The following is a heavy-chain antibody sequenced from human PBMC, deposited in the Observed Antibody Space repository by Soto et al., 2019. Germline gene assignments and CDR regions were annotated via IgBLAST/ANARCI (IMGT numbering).Heavy chain of an antibody. CDR3: VRVVVWSMDV. V-gene: IGHV4-30-4*01. D-gene: IGHD3-16*01. J-gene: IGHJ6*02. Sequence: PSETLSLTCTVSGGSISSGDYYWSWIRQPPGKGLEWIGHIYYSGSTYYNPSLKSRVTISVDTSKNQFSLKLSSVTAADTAVYYCVRVVVWSMDVWGQGTTVTVSS. CDR1: GGSISSGDYY. CDR2: IYYSGST.